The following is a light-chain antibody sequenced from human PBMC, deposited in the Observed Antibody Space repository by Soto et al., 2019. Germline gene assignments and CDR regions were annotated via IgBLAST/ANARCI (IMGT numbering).Light chain of an antibody. CDR1: QSVSSS. V-gene: IGKV3-15*01. J-gene: IGKJ1*01. CDR2: GAS. Sequence: EIVMTQSPGTLSVSPGEGATLSCRASQSVSSSLAWYQQKPGQAPRLLLYGASTRATGIPARFSGSGSETEFTLSISSLQSEDFAVYYCQQYNNWPGTFGRGTKVEIK. CDR3: QQYNNWPGT.